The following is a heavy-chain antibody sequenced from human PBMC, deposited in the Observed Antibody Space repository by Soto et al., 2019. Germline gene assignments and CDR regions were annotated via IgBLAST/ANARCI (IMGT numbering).Heavy chain of an antibody. CDR1: GGSFSGYY. V-gene: IGHV4-59*05. CDR2: IYYSGST. D-gene: IGHD1-26*01. J-gene: IGHJ5*02. Sequence: SETLSLTCAVYGGSFSGYYWGWIRQPPGKGLEWIGSIYYSGSTYYNPSLKSRVTISVDTSKNQFSLKLSSVTAADTAVYYCATQEVGGSYVYTFDPWGQGTLVTVS. CDR3: ATQEVGGSYVYTFDP.